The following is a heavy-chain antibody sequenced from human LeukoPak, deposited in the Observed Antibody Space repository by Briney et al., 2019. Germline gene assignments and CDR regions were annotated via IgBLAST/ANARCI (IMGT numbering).Heavy chain of an antibody. CDR3: ARAAQVRGVTFFDY. CDR2: ISKDGSDE. D-gene: IGHD3-10*01. V-gene: IGHV3-30*04. J-gene: IGHJ4*02. CDR1: GFTFSRYV. Sequence: GGSLRLSCVASGFTFSRYVIHWVRQAPGKRLEWVAVISKDGSDEYYADSVKGRFTVSRDTSKNSLYLQMNNLRGEDTAVYYCARAAQVRGVTFFDYWGQGTLITVSS.